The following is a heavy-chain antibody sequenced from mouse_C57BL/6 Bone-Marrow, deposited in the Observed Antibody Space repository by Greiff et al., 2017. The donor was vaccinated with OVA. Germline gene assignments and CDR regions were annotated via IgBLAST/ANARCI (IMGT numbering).Heavy chain of an antibody. CDR1: GYAFTNYL. D-gene: IGHD1-1*01. V-gene: IGHV1-54*01. CDR2: INPGSGGT. Sequence: QLQQSGAELVRPGTSVKVSCKASGYAFTNYLIEWVKQRPGQGLEWIGVINPGSGGTNYNEKFKGKATLTADKSSSTAYMQLSSLTSEDSAVYFCARWEDYYYGSSPTEYFDVWGTGTTVTVSS. CDR3: ARWEDYYYGSSPTEYFDV. J-gene: IGHJ1*03.